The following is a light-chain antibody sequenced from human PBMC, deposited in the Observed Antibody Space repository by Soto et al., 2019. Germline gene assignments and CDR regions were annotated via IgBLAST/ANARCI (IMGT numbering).Light chain of an antibody. CDR3: QQHDSSQIT. CDR1: QSVSSY. CDR2: GAS. V-gene: IGKV3-20*01. Sequence: ELVLTHSPATLSFSPCERANHSRTASQSVSSYLAWYQQKPGQAPRLLIYGASRRATGIPARFSGSGSETDFTLTISRLEPEDFAVYYCQQHDSSQITFGQGTRREIK. J-gene: IGKJ5*01.